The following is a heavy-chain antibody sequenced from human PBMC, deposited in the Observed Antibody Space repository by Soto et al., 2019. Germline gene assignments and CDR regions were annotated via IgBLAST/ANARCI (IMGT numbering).Heavy chain of an antibody. CDR1: GGTFSSYA. V-gene: IGHV1-69*06. J-gene: IGHJ4*02. D-gene: IGHD6-6*01. CDR3: ARDLFAGSSGSY. CDR2: IIPIFGTA. Sequence: SVKVSCKASGGTFSSYAISWVRQAPGQGPGWMGGIIPIFGTANYAQKFQGRVTITADKSTSTAYMELSSLRSEDTAVYYCARDLFAGSSGSYWGQGTLVTVSS.